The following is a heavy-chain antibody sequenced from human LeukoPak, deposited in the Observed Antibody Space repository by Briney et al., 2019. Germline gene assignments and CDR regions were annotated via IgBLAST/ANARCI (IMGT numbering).Heavy chain of an antibody. Sequence: ASVKVSCKTSGYTFTSYGLTWVRQAPGQGLEWVGWLSPYSGNTNYAQKFQGRVTMTRNTSISTAYMELSSLRSEDTAVYYCARGSGYYFYYYYYMDVWGKGTTVTISS. V-gene: IGHV1-8*02. CDR1: GYTFTSYG. CDR2: LSPYSGNT. CDR3: ARGSGYYFYYYYYMDV. D-gene: IGHD3-22*01. J-gene: IGHJ6*03.